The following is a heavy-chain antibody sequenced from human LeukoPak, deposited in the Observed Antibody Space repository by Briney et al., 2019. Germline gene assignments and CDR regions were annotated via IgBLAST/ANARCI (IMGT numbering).Heavy chain of an antibody. Sequence: GSLRLSCAASGFTFSSYEMNWVRQPAGKGLEWIGRISSSGSTNYNPSLKSRVTISVDTSKNQFSLKLSSVTAADTAVYFCARGPYSYDSSGAFDIWGQGTMVTVSS. V-gene: IGHV4-4*07. J-gene: IGHJ3*02. D-gene: IGHD3-22*01. CDR3: ARGPYSYDSSGAFDI. CDR2: ISSSGST. CDR1: GFTFSSYE.